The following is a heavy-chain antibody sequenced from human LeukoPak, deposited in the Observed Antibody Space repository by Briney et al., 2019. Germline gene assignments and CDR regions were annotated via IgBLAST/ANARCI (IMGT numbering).Heavy chain of an antibody. CDR2: ITRSSIYT. Sequence: GGSLRLSCAGSGFTFSSYSMTWVRQAPGKGLEWVSSITRSSIYTYYADSVKGRFTISRDNAKKSLYLQMNSLRTEDTAVYYCVRALYDGSGYYSHFDYWGQGTLVTVSS. CDR1: GFTFSSYS. D-gene: IGHD3-22*01. J-gene: IGHJ4*02. V-gene: IGHV3-21*01. CDR3: VRALYDGSGYYSHFDY.